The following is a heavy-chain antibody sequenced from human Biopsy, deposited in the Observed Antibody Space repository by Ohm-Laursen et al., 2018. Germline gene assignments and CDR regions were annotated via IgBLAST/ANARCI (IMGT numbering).Heavy chain of an antibody. CDR3: ARDYDTSGYYYVS. CDR1: GDSISSSSYF. CDR2: THYSGIS. V-gene: IGHV4-39*01. D-gene: IGHD3-22*01. Sequence: SETLSLTWAVSGDSISSSSYFWGWIRQPPGKGLEWIGSTHYSGISYSNPSLTSRAAISVDTSKNLFSLRLTSVTAADTAVYYCARDYDTSGYYYVSWGQGTLVTVSS. J-gene: IGHJ5*02.